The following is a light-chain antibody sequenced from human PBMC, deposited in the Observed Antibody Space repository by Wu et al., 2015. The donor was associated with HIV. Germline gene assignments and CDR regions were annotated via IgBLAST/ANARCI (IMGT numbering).Light chain of an antibody. CDR2: AAS. CDR1: QHIRSS. CDR3: QQYDTFPLT. Sequence: AIQITQSPSSLSASTGDTVNITCQTSQHIRSSLAWYRQKSGKVPELLIYAASNLHRGVPSRFSGSGSGTTFTLTINCLHSEDLATFYCQQYDTFPLTFGGGPRWTLN. J-gene: IGKJ4*01. V-gene: IGKV1-8*01.